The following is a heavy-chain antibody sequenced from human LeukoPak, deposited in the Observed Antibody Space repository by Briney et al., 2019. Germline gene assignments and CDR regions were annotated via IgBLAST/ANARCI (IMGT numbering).Heavy chain of an antibody. Sequence: TLSLTCIVSGGSINGYYWSWIRQPPGKALEWLARIDWDDDKYYSTSLKTRLTISRDTSKNQVVLTMISMDPVDTATYYCARISDHYDSSGYSVFDYWGQGILVTVSS. CDR2: IDWDDDK. V-gene: IGHV2-70*11. CDR3: ARISDHYDSSGYSVFDY. CDR1: GGSINGYY. J-gene: IGHJ4*02. D-gene: IGHD3-22*01.